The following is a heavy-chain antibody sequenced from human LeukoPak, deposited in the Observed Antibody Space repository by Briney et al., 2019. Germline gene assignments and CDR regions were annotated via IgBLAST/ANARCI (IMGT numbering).Heavy chain of an antibody. Sequence: ASVKVSCKASGYTFTTYPINWVRQAPGQGLEWMGWIDTNTGNPTYAQGFTGRFVFSLDTSVSTAYLQISSLKAEDTAVYYCARDSTMIVVVTDYYYYGMDVWGQGTTVTVSS. D-gene: IGHD3-22*01. V-gene: IGHV7-4-1*02. CDR3: ARDSTMIVVVTDYYYYGMDV. J-gene: IGHJ6*02. CDR2: IDTNTGNP. CDR1: GYTFTTYP.